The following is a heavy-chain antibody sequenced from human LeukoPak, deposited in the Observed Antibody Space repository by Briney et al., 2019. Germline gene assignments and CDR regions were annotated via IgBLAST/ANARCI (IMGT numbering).Heavy chain of an antibody. CDR2: INTDGSST. D-gene: IGHD3/OR15-3a*01. V-gene: IGHV3-74*01. CDR3: ARGRQVDRYYFDY. Sequence: GGSLRLSCAPSGFTFSSYWMHWVRQARGKGLVWVSRINTDGSSTSYADSVKGRFTISRDNAKNTLYLQMNSLRAEDTAVYYCARGRQVDRYYFDYWGQGTLVTVSS. CDR1: GFTFSSYW. J-gene: IGHJ4*02.